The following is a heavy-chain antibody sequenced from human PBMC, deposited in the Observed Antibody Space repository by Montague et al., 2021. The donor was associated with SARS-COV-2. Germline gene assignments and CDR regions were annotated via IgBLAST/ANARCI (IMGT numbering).Heavy chain of an antibody. CDR3: WGGVGAPYYYYGMDV. V-gene: IGHV4-38-2*01. CDR2: VYQKRST. J-gene: IGHJ6*02. CDR1: GYSTSGGYG. Sequence: SETLSLTCSILGYSTSGGYGRGRVRKPLGKRLEWPGCVYQKRSTYYNPSLKSRVTISVDTSKNQFSLKLSSVTAADTAVYYSWGGVGAPYYYYGMDVWGQGTTVTVSS. D-gene: IGHD1-26*01.